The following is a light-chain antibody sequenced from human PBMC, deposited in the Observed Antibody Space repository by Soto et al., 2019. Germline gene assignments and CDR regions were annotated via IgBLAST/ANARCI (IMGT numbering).Light chain of an antibody. V-gene: IGKV3-15*01. Sequence: DIVLTQSPGTLSLSPGERATLSCRASQSVSSNLAWYQQKPGQAPRLLIYGASTRATGIPARFSGSGSGTEFTLTISSLQSEDFAVYYRQQYNNWWTFGQGTKVDIK. J-gene: IGKJ1*01. CDR3: QQYNNWWT. CDR1: QSVSSN. CDR2: GAS.